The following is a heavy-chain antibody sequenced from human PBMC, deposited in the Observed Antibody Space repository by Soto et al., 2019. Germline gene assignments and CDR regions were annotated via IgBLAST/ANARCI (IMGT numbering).Heavy chain of an antibody. J-gene: IGHJ6*03. CDR3: ARGARLHKYYYYYYMDV. CDR2: INHSGST. V-gene: IGHV4-39*07. CDR1: GGSISSSSYY. Sequence: SETLSLTCTVSGGSISSSSYYWGWIRQPPGKGLEWIGEINHSGSTNYNPSLKSRVTISVDTSKNQFSLKLSSVTAADTAVYYCARGARLHKYYYYYYMDVWGKGTTVTVSS. D-gene: IGHD6-6*01.